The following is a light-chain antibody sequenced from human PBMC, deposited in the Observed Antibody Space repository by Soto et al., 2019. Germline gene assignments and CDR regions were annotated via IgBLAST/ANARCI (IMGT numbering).Light chain of an antibody. V-gene: IGLV2-14*01. Sequence: QSALTQPASVSGSPGQSITISCTGTSSDIGAYNYVSWYQQHPGKAPKLLIYEVTNRPSGVSDRFSGSKSGNTASLTISGLQAEDEANYYCNSYTTLSNRVFGTGTTGTLL. CDR2: EVT. CDR3: NSYTTLSNRV. CDR1: SSDIGAYNY. J-gene: IGLJ1*01.